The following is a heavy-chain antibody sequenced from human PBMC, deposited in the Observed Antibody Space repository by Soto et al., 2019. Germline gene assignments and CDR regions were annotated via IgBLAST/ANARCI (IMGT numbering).Heavy chain of an antibody. Sequence: KTSETLSLTCTVSGGSISGYYWSWIRQPAGKGLEWIGRIYTSGSTNYNPSLNSRVTMSVDTSKNHFSLKLSSVTAADTAVYYCAREPASGGGGNWFDPWGQGTLVTVSS. D-gene: IGHD3-16*01. CDR3: AREPASGGGGNWFDP. CDR2: IYTSGST. J-gene: IGHJ5*02. V-gene: IGHV4-4*07. CDR1: GGSISGYY.